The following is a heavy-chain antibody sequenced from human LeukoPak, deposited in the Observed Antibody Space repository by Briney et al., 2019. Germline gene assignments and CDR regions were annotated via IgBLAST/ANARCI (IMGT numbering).Heavy chain of an antibody. CDR1: GDSVSSNSAA. CDR2: TYHRSKWYN. D-gene: IGHD1-26*01. Sequence: SQTLSLTCAISGDSVSSNSAAWNWIRQSPSRGLEWLGSTYHRSKWYNDYALSVKSRISVNPDTPKNQFSLQLNSVTPEDTAVYYCARGGSCSFDYWGQGTLVTVSS. CDR3: ARGGSCSFDY. V-gene: IGHV6-1*01. J-gene: IGHJ4*02.